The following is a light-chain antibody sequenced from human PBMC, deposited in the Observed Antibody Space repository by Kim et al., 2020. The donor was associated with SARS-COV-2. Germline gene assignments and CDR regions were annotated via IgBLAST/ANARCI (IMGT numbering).Light chain of an antibody. J-gene: IGLJ2*01. CDR3: ASWDDSLSGLV. Sequence: GQRVTISCSGSSSNIGSDYAYWYQQLPGTATKVLIYRNNQRPSGVPDRFSGSKSDTSASLAISGLRSEDEGDYYCASWDDSLSGLVFGGGTKLTVL. CDR1: SSNIGSDY. CDR2: RNN. V-gene: IGLV1-47*01.